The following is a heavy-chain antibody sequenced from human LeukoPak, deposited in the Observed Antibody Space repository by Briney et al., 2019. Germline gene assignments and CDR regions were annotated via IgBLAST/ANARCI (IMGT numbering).Heavy chain of an antibody. J-gene: IGHJ4*02. CDR1: GFTFSSYA. Sequence: GGSLRLSCTASGFTFSSYAMNWVRQAPGKGLEWVSVISSNGVTTYYADSVKGRFTISRDNSKNTMYLQMNSLRADDTAVYYCAKDRDYYDVWGQGTLVTVSS. V-gene: IGHV3-23*01. CDR2: ISSNGVTT. CDR3: AKDRDYYDV.